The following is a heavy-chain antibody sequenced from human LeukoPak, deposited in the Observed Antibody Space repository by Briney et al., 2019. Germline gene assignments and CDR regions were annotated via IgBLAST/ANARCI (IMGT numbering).Heavy chain of an antibody. Sequence: GGSLRLSCAASGFTFSSYWMSWVRQAPGKGLEWVANIKQDGSEKYYVDSVKGRFTISRDNAKNSLYLQMNSLRAEDMAVYYCARDLPRFLASHWGQGTLVTVSS. CDR3: ARDLPRFLASH. CDR2: IKQDGSEK. D-gene: IGHD3-3*01. J-gene: IGHJ4*02. V-gene: IGHV3-7*01. CDR1: GFTFSSYW.